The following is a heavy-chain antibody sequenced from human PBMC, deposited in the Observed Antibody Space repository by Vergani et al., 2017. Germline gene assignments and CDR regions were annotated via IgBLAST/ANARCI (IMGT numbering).Heavy chain of an antibody. D-gene: IGHD1-26*01. V-gene: IGHV4-39*01. CDR1: GGSISSSSYY. CDR3: ARQGIVGATSFFDY. CDR2: IYYSGST. J-gene: IGHJ4*02. Sequence: QVQLQQWGPGLLKPSETLSLTCTVSGGSISSSSYYWGWIRQPPGKGLEWIGSIYYSGSTYYNPSLKSRVTISVDTSKNQFSLKLSSVTAADTAVYYCARQGIVGATSFFDYWGQGTLVTVSS.